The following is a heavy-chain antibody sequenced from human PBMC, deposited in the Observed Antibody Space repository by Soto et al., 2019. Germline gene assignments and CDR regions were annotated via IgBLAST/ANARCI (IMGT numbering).Heavy chain of an antibody. J-gene: IGHJ4*02. CDR3: ATASGHDNLLLDF. CDR1: GYTFTDYY. Sequence: ASVKVSCKASGYTFTDYYIHWVRQAPGLGLEWMGWINPYSGDTHYAQNFQGRVTMTRDTSISTAYIELSSLTSDDTAVYYSATASGHDNLLLDFWGPRTVVTVSS. CDR2: INPYSGDT. V-gene: IGHV1-2*02. D-gene: IGHD1-26*01.